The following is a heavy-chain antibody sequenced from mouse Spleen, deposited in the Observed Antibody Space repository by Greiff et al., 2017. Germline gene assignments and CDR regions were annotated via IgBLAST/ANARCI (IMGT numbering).Heavy chain of an antibody. Sequence: QVQLQQSGAELARPGASVKTSCKASGYTFTSYTMHWVKQRPGQGLEWIGYINPSSGYTKYNQKFKDKATLTADKSSSTAYMQLSSLTSEDSAVYYCARVRAYAMDYWGQGTSVTVSS. CDR3: ARVRAYAMDY. V-gene: IGHV1-4*01. J-gene: IGHJ4*01. CDR2: INPSSGYT. CDR1: GYTFTSYT. D-gene: IGHD1-1*01.